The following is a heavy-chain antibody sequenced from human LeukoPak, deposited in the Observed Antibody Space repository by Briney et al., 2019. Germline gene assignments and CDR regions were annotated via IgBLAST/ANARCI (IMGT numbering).Heavy chain of an antibody. CDR2: ISSDGTGA. J-gene: IGHJ4*02. V-gene: IGHV3-23*01. CDR3: AKTNGFYYDY. CDR1: GFTVNNYA. Sequence: GGSLRLSCSASGFTVNNYAMAWVRQAPGKGLEWVSSISSDGTGAHYGDSGRGRFTISRGISKNTLFLEMNSLRDDDTAVYHCAKTNGFYYDYWGQGTLVTVSS. D-gene: IGHD3-3*01.